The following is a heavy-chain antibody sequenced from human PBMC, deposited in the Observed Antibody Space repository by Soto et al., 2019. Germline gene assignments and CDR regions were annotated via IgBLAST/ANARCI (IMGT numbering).Heavy chain of an antibody. Sequence: RGSLRLSCAASGFTFSSYAMSWVRQAPGKGLEWVSAISGSGGSTYYADSVKGRFTISRDNSKNTLYLQMNSLRAEDTAVYYCAKSYGGHGSFDYWGQGTLVTVSS. J-gene: IGHJ4*02. V-gene: IGHV3-23*01. CDR3: AKSYGGHGSFDY. D-gene: IGHD4-17*01. CDR2: ISGSGGST. CDR1: GFTFSSYA.